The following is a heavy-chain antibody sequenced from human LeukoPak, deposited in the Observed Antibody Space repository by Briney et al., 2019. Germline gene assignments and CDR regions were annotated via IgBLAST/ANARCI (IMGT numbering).Heavy chain of an antibody. CDR3: ARNMRIAAAGTRVNWFDP. Sequence: ASVKVSCKASGYTFTSYDINWVRQATGQGLEWKGWMNPNSGNTGYAQKFQGRVTMTRNTSISTAYMELSSLRSEDTAVYYCARNMRIAAAGTRVNWFDPWGQGTLVTVSS. CDR1: GYTFTSYD. D-gene: IGHD6-13*01. J-gene: IGHJ5*02. CDR2: MNPNSGNT. V-gene: IGHV1-8*01.